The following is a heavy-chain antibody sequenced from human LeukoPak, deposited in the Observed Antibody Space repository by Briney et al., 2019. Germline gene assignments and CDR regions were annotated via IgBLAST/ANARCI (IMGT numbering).Heavy chain of an antibody. CDR1: GFTFSNYA. CDR3: ARVHSSSWYCCSDY. J-gene: IGHJ4*02. CDR2: ISYDGSNK. Sequence: GRSLRLSCAASGFTFSNYAMHWVRQAPGKGLEWVALISYDGSNKCYADSVKGRFTFSRDNSKNTLYLQMNSLRPEDTAVYYCARVHSSSWYCCSDYWGLGTLVTVSS. D-gene: IGHD6-13*01. V-gene: IGHV3-30-3*01.